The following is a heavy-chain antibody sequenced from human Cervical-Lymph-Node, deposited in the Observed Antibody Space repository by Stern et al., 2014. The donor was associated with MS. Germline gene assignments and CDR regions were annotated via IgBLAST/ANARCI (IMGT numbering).Heavy chain of an antibody. J-gene: IGHJ5*02. CDR2: INSYNGTP. Sequence: QEQLVQSGAEVKKPGASVKVSCKASGYTFITYGISWVRPVPGQGLEWMGWINSYNGTPIYGQKFQGRVTMTTDTSTSTVYMELRSLRSDDTAVYYCATSYCSLEKCPARQDDWFDPWGQGTLVTVSS. CDR1: GYTFITYG. D-gene: IGHD6-19*01. CDR3: ATSYCSLEKCPARQDDWFDP. V-gene: IGHV1-18*01.